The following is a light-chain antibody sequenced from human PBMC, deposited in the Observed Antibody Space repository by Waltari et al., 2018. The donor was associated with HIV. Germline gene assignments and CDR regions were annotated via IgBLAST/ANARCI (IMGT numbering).Light chain of an antibody. CDR3: QQYDTPPFT. Sequence: EIVLTQSPGTLSLSPGERATLSCRASQSVNNRYIACYQQKPGQTPRLLMYGASSRDTGIPDRFSGSGSGTDFTLTISRLEPEDFAVYYCQQYDTPPFTFGPGTKVDIK. V-gene: IGKV3-20*01. CDR2: GAS. CDR1: QSVNNRY. J-gene: IGKJ3*01.